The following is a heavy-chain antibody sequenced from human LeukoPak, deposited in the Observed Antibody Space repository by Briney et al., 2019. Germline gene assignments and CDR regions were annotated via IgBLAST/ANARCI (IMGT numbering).Heavy chain of an antibody. V-gene: IGHV3-23*01. CDR3: AKGYYYGSGSYSGDYDY. CDR2: ISGSGGNT. J-gene: IGHJ4*02. D-gene: IGHD3-10*01. CDR1: EFTFSSYA. Sequence: GGSLRLSCVASEFTFSSYAMNWVRQAPGKGLEWVSAISGSGGNTYYADSVKGRFSISRDNSKNTLYLQMNSLRTDDTAVYYCAKGYYYGSGSYSGDYDYWGQGTLVTVSS.